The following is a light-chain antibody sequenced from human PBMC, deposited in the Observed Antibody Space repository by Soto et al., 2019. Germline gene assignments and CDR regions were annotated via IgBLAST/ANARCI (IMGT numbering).Light chain of an antibody. V-gene: IGKV3-15*01. J-gene: IGKJ1*01. CDR3: QQYNIWPRT. CDR2: GAS. Sequence: IVMTQSPATLSVSPGERATLSCRASQSVSSNLAWYQQKPGQAPRLLIYGASTRATGIPARFSGSGSGTEFTLTISSLQSEDFAVYYCQQYNIWPRTFGQGTKVEIK. CDR1: QSVSSN.